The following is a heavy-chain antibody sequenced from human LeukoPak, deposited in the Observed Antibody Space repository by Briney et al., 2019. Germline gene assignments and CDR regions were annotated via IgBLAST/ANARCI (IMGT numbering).Heavy chain of an antibody. J-gene: IGHJ4*02. V-gene: IGHV3-48*01. CDR1: GFTFNKYS. CDR3: ARRRGSGYVED. D-gene: IGHD5-12*01. Sequence: GGSLRLSCAASGFTFNKYSMNWVRQAPGKGLEWGSYISSDTSTIRYADSVKGRFTISRDNGKNSLYLQMNSLRAEDTAVYFCARRRGSGYVEDWGQGTQVTVSS. CDR2: ISSDTSTI.